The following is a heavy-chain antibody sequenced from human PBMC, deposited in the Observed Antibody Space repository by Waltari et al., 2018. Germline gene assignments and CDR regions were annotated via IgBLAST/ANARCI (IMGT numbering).Heavy chain of an antibody. CDR2: IKPDETEI. V-gene: IGHV3-7*01. CDR3: SNSLNV. Sequence: EVQIVESGGDLVQPGGSLRLSCVISGFTLSNYWMDWVRQAPGKGLEWVANIKPDETEIYYVGSVKGRFTISRDNSKNSVYLQMNSLRAEDTAVYYCSNSLNVWGQGTTVTVSS. J-gene: IGHJ6*02. D-gene: IGHD4-4*01. CDR1: GFTLSNYW.